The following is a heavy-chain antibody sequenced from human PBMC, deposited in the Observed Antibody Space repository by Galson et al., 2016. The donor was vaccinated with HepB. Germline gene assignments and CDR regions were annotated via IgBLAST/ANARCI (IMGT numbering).Heavy chain of an antibody. CDR2: ISNAGSYR. J-gene: IGHJ4*02. V-gene: IGHV3-21*01. Sequence: SLRLPCAGSGFVFSAYGFNWIRQAPGKGLEWVSSISNAGSYRHYTDSVKGRFTISRDNDKHSLYLQMNSLRAEDTAVYYCARSGGTYSSSSYYFDSWGQGTLVAVSS. CDR1: GFVFSAYG. D-gene: IGHD6-6*01. CDR3: ARSGGTYSSSSYYFDS.